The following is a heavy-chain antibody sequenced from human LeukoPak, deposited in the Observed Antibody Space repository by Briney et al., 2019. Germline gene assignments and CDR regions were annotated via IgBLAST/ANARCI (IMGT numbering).Heavy chain of an antibody. J-gene: IGHJ4*02. Sequence: ASVKVSCKASGYTFPNYGLSWVRQAPGQGLEWMGWISAYNGNTIYAQKLQGRVTMTTDTSTSTAYMELRTLRSDDTAMYYCARGGPYSSSFDYWGQGTLDTVSS. D-gene: IGHD2-2*01. V-gene: IGHV1-18*01. CDR3: ARGGPYSSSFDY. CDR1: GYTFPNYG. CDR2: ISAYNGNT.